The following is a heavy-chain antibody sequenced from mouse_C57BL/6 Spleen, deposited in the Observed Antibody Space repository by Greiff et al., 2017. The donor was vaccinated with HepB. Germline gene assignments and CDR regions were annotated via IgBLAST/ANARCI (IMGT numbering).Heavy chain of an antibody. CDR1: GFTFSDYY. CDR2: INYDGSST. D-gene: IGHD1-1*01. Sequence: EVMLVESEGGLVQPGSSMKLSCTASGFTFSDYYMAWVRQVPEKGLEWVANINYDGSSTYYLDSLKSRFIISRDNAKNILYLQMSSLKSEDTATYYCARDGDTTVVADWYFDVWGTGTTVTVSS. CDR3: ARDGDTTVVADWYFDV. J-gene: IGHJ1*03. V-gene: IGHV5-16*01.